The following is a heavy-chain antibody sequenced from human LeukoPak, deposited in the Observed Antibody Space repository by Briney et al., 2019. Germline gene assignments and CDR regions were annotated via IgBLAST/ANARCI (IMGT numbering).Heavy chain of an antibody. V-gene: IGHV4-39*07. CDR2: IYDSGST. Sequence: SETLSLTCTVSGGSIRSSYYYWGWIRQPPGTGLEWIGSIYDSGSTYYNPSLKSRVTISVDTSKNQFSLKLSSVTAADTAVYYCASSGDYDFYGMDVWGQGTTVTVSS. CDR3: ASSGDYDFYGMDV. J-gene: IGHJ6*02. D-gene: IGHD3-3*01. CDR1: GGSIRSSYYY.